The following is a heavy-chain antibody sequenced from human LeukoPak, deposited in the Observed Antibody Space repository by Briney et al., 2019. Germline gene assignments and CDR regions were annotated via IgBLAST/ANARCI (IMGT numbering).Heavy chain of an antibody. CDR3: ARRDSGGYGYFDL. V-gene: IGHV4-30-2*02. D-gene: IGHD6-19*01. CDR1: GGSISSGGYS. CDR2: IYHSDSGTA. Sequence: SQTLSLTCAVSGGSISSGGYSWNWIRQPPGKGLEWIGYIYHSDSGTAYYNPSLKSRVIISLDRSKNQFSLRLTSLTAADTAVYYCARRDSGGYGYFDLWGRGTLVTVSS. J-gene: IGHJ2*01.